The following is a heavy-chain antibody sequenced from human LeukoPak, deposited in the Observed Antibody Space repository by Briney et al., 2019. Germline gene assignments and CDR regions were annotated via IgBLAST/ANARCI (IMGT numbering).Heavy chain of an antibody. CDR1: GFTFDDYA. D-gene: IGHD3-10*01. V-gene: IGHV3-9*01. Sequence: QSGRSLRLSCAASGFTFDDYAMHWVRHAPGKGLEWVSGITWNSGSIAYADSVKGRFTISRDNAENSLYLQMNSLRAEDTALYYCAKSFGSGSYYPFDYWGQGTLVTVSS. J-gene: IGHJ4*02. CDR2: ITWNSGSI. CDR3: AKSFGSGSYYPFDY.